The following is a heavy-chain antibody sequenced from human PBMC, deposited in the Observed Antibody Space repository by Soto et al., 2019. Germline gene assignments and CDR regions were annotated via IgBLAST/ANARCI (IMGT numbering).Heavy chain of an antibody. D-gene: IGHD6-13*01. CDR2: IYHSGST. J-gene: IGHJ4*02. V-gene: IGHV4-30-2*01. CDR3: ARENGSCFDY. Sequence: QLQLQESGSGLVKPSQTLSLTCAVSGGSISSGGYSWSWIRQPPGKGLEWIGYIYHSGSTYYNPSLKXXVXIXVDRSKNQFSLKRSSVTAADTAVYYCARENGSCFDYWGQGTLVTVSS. CDR1: GGSISSGGYS.